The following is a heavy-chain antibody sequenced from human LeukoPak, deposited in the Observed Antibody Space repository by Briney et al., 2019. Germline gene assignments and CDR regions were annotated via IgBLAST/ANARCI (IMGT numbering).Heavy chain of an antibody. V-gene: IGHV4-30-4*01. CDR1: GGSISSGDYY. CDR2: IYYSGST. CDR3: ARVASSWHPFDP. D-gene: IGHD6-13*01. Sequence: MPSETLSLTCTVSGGSISSGDYYWSWIRQPPGKGLEWIGYIYYSGSTYYNPSLKSRVTISVDTSKNQFSLKLSSVTAADTAVYYCARVASSWHPFDPWGQGTLVTVSS. J-gene: IGHJ5*02.